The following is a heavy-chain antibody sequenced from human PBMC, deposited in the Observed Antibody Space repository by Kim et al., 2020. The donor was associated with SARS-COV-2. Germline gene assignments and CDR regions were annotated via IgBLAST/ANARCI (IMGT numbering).Heavy chain of an antibody. Sequence: GGSLRLSCAASGFTFSDNRMYWVRQAPGKGLFWISYINGDGSHTGYADSVKGRFTISRDNARNTLYLQMNSLRGEDTAVYYCFRESGYWGQGTLVTVSS. CDR3: FRESGY. CDR2: INGDGSHT. CDR1: GFTFSDNR. J-gene: IGHJ4*02. V-gene: IGHV3-74*01. D-gene: IGHD6-25*01.